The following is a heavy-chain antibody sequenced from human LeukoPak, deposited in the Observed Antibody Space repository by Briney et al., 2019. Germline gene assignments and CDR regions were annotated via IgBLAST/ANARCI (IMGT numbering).Heavy chain of an antibody. Sequence: SETLSPTCTVSGGSINSYYWSWIRQPPGKGLEWIGYISYSGSTNYNPSLKSRVTLSVDTSKNQFSLELSSVTAADTAVYYCARRRPYCSGGNCYSLLDYWGQGTLVTVSS. CDR2: ISYSGST. CDR3: ARRRPYCSGGNCYSLLDY. J-gene: IGHJ4*02. CDR1: GGSINSYY. V-gene: IGHV4-59*01. D-gene: IGHD2-15*01.